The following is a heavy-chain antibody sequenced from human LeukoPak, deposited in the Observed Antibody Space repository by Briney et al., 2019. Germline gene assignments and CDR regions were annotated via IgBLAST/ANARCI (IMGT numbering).Heavy chain of an antibody. J-gene: IGHJ5*02. Sequence: PGRSLRLSCAASGFTLSSYAMHWVRQAPGKGVEGVAVISYDGRKKYYADSVKGRFTISRDDSKNTVYLPIPSLRAEDTAVYSCARDPASAGWFDPWGQGTLVTVSS. CDR2: ISYDGRKK. V-gene: IGHV3-30*04. CDR1: GFTLSSYA. CDR3: ARDPASAGWFDP.